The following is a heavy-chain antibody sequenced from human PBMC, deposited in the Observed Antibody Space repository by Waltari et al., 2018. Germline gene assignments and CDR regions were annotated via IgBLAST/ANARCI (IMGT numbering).Heavy chain of an antibody. Sequence: QVNLVQSGADVRKPGASVTVSCKASGYIFINYFIHWVRQAPGQGLEWIGRINCRNGGTDYAQKFQGRVTLTRDTSISTAYMELSGLTLDGTAIYYCTVIAGDFDIWGPGTMVTASS. V-gene: IGHV1-2*06. D-gene: IGHD2-21*01. CDR2: INCRNGGT. CDR3: TVIAGDFDI. J-gene: IGHJ3*02. CDR1: GYIFINYF.